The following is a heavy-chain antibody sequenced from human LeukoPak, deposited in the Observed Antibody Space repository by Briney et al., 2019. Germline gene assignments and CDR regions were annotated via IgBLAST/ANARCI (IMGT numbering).Heavy chain of an antibody. Sequence: SETLSLTCTVSGGTVRSSSYYWGCIRQPPGKGLEWIGSVHYNGSTCYNPSLGGRVIMSIDTSKNQFSLKLTSVTAADAAMYYCARDRGVPRPYYFDQWGQGTLVTVSS. V-gene: IGHV4-39*07. D-gene: IGHD3-10*01. J-gene: IGHJ4*02. CDR1: GGTVRSSSYY. CDR2: VHYNGST. CDR3: ARDRGVPRPYYFDQ.